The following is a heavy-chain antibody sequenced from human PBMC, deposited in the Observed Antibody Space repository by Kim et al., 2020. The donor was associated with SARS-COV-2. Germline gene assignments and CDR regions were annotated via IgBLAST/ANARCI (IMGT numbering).Heavy chain of an antibody. CDR3: ARLPKILRYFDWLLNDAFDI. CDR1: GGSFSGYY. Sequence: SETLSLTCAVYGGSFSGYYWSWILQPPGKGLEWIGEINHSGSTNYNPSLKSRVTISVDTSKNQFSLKLSSVTAADTAVYYCARLPKILRYFDWLLNDAFDIWGQGTMVTVSS. D-gene: IGHD3-9*01. J-gene: IGHJ3*02. V-gene: IGHV4-34*01. CDR2: INHSGST.